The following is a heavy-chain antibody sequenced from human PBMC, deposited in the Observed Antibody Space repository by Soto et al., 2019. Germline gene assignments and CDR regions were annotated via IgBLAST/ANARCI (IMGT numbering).Heavy chain of an antibody. D-gene: IGHD3-3*01. Sequence: PGGSLRLSCAASGFTFNNDAMHWVRQAPGKGLEWLTLISYDGGNGYYADSVKGRFTISRDNPKNTLYLQMNSLRLDDTAVYYCARASAFAGSRNFDYWGQGTLFTVSS. V-gene: IGHV3-30-3*01. CDR1: GFTFNNDA. CDR3: ARASAFAGSRNFDY. CDR2: ISYDGGNG. J-gene: IGHJ4*02.